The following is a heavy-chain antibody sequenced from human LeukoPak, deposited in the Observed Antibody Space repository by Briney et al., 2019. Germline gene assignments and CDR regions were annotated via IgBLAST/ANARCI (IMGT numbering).Heavy chain of an antibody. D-gene: IGHD5-18*01. CDR2: ISYDGSNK. V-gene: IGHV3-30*18. J-gene: IGHJ3*02. CDR3: AKEKAAMVTVDAFDI. Sequence: PGGSLRLSCAASGFTVSSYGMHWVRQAPGKGLEWVAVISYDGSNKYYADSVKGRFTISRDNSKNTLYLQMNSLRAEDTAVYYCAKEKAAMVTVDAFDIWGQGTMVTVSS. CDR1: GFTVSSYG.